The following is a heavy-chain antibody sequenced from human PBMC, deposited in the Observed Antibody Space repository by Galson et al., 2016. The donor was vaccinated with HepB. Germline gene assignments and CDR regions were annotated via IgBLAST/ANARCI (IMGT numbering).Heavy chain of an antibody. D-gene: IGHD3-10*01. CDR2: ISGRGDRI. V-gene: IGHV3-23*01. J-gene: IGHJ4*02. CDR1: GFTFSSFA. Sequence: SLRLSCAASGFTFSSFAMSWVRRVPGKGLEWVSAISGRGDRIRYAESVKGRFIISRDNSQNTLDVEMKSLRVEDTAVYYCAKEGWFGELLYGHFDFWGQGTLVTVSS. CDR3: AKEGWFGELLYGHFDF.